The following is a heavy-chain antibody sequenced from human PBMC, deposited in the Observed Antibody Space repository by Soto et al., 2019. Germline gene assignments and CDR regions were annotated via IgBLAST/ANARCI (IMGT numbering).Heavy chain of an antibody. V-gene: IGHV3-11*01. CDR1: GFTFSDYY. CDR2: ISSSGSTI. CDR3: AREVPAVRHFDF. J-gene: IGHJ4*02. Sequence: QVQLVEYGGGLVKPGGSLRLSCAASGFTFSDYYMSWIRQAPGKGLEWVSYISSSGSTIYYADSVKGRFTFSRDNAKNSLYLKMNSMRADDTPVYYCAREVPAVRHFDFWGQGTLVTVSS. D-gene: IGHD2-2*01.